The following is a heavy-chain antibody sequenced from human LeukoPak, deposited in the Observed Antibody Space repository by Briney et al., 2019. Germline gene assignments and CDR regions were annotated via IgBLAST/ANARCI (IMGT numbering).Heavy chain of an antibody. Sequence: SVKVSCKASGGTFNSYAISWVRQAPGQGLEWMGRIIPIFGTANYAQKFQGRVTITTDESTSTAYMELSSLRSGDTAVYYCARLHPYYYYMDVWGKGTTVTVSS. D-gene: IGHD4-11*01. CDR3: ARLHPYYYYMDV. J-gene: IGHJ6*03. CDR1: GGTFNSYA. V-gene: IGHV1-69*05. CDR2: IIPIFGTA.